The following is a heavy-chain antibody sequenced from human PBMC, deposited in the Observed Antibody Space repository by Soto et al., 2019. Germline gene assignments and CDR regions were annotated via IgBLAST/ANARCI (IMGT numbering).Heavy chain of an antibody. D-gene: IGHD4-17*01. CDR2: IIPILGIT. J-gene: IGHJ3*01. CDR3: RWLINGASDVSDF. Sequence: QVQLVQSGAEVKKPWSSVKVSCKASGVTFSSYTISWVRQAPGQGLEWMGRIIPILGITNYAQKFQGRVTIITDKSTSTVHMELSSLGSEDTAMYYSRWLINGASDVSDFWGQGTMVTVSS. CDR1: GVTFSSYT. V-gene: IGHV1-69*02.